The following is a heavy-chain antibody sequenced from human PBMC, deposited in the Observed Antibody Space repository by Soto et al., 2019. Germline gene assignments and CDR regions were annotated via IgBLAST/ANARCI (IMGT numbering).Heavy chain of an antibody. CDR1: GGTFYTYT. CDR2: ITPIYPTT. Sequence: QVQLVQSGAEVRKPGSSVQVSCKASGGTFYTYTFSWVRQAPGQGLEWMGSITPIYPTTNYAEKFQGRLTVTADGSTHTAYMELNSLTSEDTAVYYCARITRYSFTTSDDLDSWGQGTLVTVSS. D-gene: IGHD5-18*01. J-gene: IGHJ4*02. V-gene: IGHV1-69*15. CDR3: ARITRYSFTTSDDLDS.